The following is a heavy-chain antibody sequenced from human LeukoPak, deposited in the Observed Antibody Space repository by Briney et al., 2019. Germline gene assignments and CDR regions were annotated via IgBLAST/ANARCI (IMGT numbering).Heavy chain of an antibody. Sequence: ASVKVSCKASGGTFSSYAISWVRQAPGQGLEWMGWISAYNGNTNYAQKLQGRVTMTTDTSMSTAYMELRSLRSDDTAVYYCARPDTGGAPNYWGQGTLVTLSS. CDR3: ARPDTGGAPNY. V-gene: IGHV1-18*01. CDR1: GGTFSSYA. CDR2: ISAYNGNT. J-gene: IGHJ4*02. D-gene: IGHD1-14*01.